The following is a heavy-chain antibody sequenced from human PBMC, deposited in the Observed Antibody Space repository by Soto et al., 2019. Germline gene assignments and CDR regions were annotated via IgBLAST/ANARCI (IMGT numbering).Heavy chain of an antibody. J-gene: IGHJ2*01. Sequence: EVQLVESGGGLVQPGGSLRLSCAASGFPFSRYWMSWVRQAPGKGLEWVANIKQDESEKYYVDSVKGRLTIARDNAKNSLYLKMNSRRVEDTAVYYCARDQSEYSSGCYSSFYRYFDLWGRGTLVTVST. CDR1: GFPFSRYW. CDR2: IKQDESEK. D-gene: IGHD6-19*01. CDR3: ARDQSEYSSGCYSSFYRYFDL. V-gene: IGHV3-7*03.